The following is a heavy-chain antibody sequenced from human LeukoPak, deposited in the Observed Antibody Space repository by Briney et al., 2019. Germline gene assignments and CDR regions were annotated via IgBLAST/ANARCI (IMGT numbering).Heavy chain of an antibody. CDR2: IYYSGST. D-gene: IGHD1-1*01. Sequence: SETLSLTCTVSGGSISSYYWSWIRQPPGKGLGWIGYIYYSGSTNYNPSLKSRVTISVDTSKNQFSLKLSSVTAADTAVYYCARHSTGPYYYYYGMDVWGQGTTVTVSS. V-gene: IGHV4-59*08. J-gene: IGHJ6*02. CDR1: GGSISSYY. CDR3: ARHSTGPYYYYYGMDV.